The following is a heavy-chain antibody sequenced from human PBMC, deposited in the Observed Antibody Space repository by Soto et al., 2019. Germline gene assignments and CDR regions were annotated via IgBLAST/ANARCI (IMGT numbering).Heavy chain of an antibody. Sequence: PGGSLRLSCAASGFTFSSYWMSWVRQAPGKGLEWVANIKQDGSATYNADSVKGRFTISRDNSKNTLYLQMNTLRVEDTAIYYCAKSGGSTSSNRYFDSWGQGILVTVSS. CDR1: GFTFSSYW. D-gene: IGHD2-15*01. CDR2: IKQDGSAT. J-gene: IGHJ4*02. V-gene: IGHV3-7*03. CDR3: AKSGGSTSSNRYFDS.